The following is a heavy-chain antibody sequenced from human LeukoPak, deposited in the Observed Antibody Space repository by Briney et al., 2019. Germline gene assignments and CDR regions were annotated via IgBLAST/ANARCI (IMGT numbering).Heavy chain of an antibody. J-gene: IGHJ3*02. D-gene: IGHD5/OR15-5a*01. Sequence: GGSLRLSCAASGFTFSNYVMNWVRQAPGKGLEWVSAISDTGYTTYYAVSVKGRFTISRGNSKNTLNLQMNSLRAEDTAVYYCAKRVVRGAFDIWGQGTLVTVSS. CDR3: AKRVVRGAFDI. V-gene: IGHV3-23*01. CDR1: GFTFSNYV. CDR2: ISDTGYTT.